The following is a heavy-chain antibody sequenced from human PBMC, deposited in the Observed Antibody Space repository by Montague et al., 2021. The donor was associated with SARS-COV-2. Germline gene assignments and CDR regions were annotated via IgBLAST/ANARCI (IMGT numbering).Heavy chain of an antibody. CDR2: INHSEST. D-gene: IGHD3-3*01. V-gene: IGHV4-34*01. Sequence: SETLSLTCAVYGGSFSGYYWSWIRQPPGKGLEWIGEINHSESTNYNSSLKSRVTISVDTSKNQFSLNLSSVTAADTAVYYCARVPRNYDFWSGFYDAFDIWGQGTMVTVSS. CDR1: GGSFSGYY. J-gene: IGHJ3*02. CDR3: ARVPRNYDFWSGFYDAFDI.